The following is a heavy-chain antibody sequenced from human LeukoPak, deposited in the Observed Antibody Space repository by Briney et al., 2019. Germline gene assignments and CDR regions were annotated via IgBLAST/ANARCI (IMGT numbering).Heavy chain of an antibody. D-gene: IGHD1-26*01. Sequence: SVKVSCKASGGTFSSYAISWVRQAPGQGLEWMGGIIPIFGTANYAQKFQGRVTITADESTSTAYMELSSLRSEDTAVYYCARDAWLVGTTNLYYFDYWGQGTLVTVSS. CDR3: ARDAWLVGTTNLYYFDY. CDR2: IIPIFGTA. J-gene: IGHJ4*02. V-gene: IGHV1-69*13. CDR1: GGTFSSYA.